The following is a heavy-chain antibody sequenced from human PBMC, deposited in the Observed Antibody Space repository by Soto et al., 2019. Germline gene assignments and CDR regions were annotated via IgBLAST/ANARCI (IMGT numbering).Heavy chain of an antibody. CDR3: ARGYCSSTSCLAYFDY. D-gene: IGHD2-2*01. CDR1: GGTFSSYA. V-gene: IGHV1-69*13. J-gene: IGHJ4*02. CDR2: IIPIFGTA. Sequence: GASVKVSCKASGGTFSSYAISWVRQAPGQGLEWMGGIIPIFGTANYAQKFQGRVTITADESTSTAYMELSSLRSEDTAVYYCARGYCSSTSCLAYFDYWGQGTLVTVSS.